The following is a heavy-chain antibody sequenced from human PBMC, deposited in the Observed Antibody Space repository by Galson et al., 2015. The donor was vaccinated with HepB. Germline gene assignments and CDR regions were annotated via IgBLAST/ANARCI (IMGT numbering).Heavy chain of an antibody. V-gene: IGHV1-18*01. J-gene: IGHJ4*02. Sequence: LVKVSCKASGYTFTNYGISWVRQAPGQGLEWMGWINTYNGNTNYAQKLQGRVTMTTDTSTTTTYMELRSLRSDDTAVYYCARDLNIVARYGGYWGQGTLVTVSS. CDR2: INTYNGNT. D-gene: IGHD6-6*01. CDR3: ARDLNIVARYGGY. CDR1: GYTFTNYG.